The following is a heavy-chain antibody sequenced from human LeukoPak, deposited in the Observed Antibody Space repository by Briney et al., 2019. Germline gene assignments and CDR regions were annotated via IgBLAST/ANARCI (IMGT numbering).Heavy chain of an antibody. V-gene: IGHV3-20*04. D-gene: IGHD3-22*01. CDR1: GFTFSSYE. CDR3: ARGLMGGYPRFDY. J-gene: IGHJ4*02. CDR2: INWNGGSA. Sequence: GGSLRLSCAASGFTFSSYEMNWVRQAPGEGLEWVSNINWNGGSANYADSVKGRFTISRDNAKNSLYLQMNSLKDEDTALYYCARGLMGGYPRFDYWGQGNLVTVSS.